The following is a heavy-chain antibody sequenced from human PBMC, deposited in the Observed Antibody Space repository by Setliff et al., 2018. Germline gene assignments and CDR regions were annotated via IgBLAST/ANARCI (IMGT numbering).Heavy chain of an antibody. V-gene: IGHV1-69*05. CDR3: AREGVDTRSSTDYRYYMDV. D-gene: IGHD5-18*01. CDR2: TIPIFGTT. CDR1: GGTFSSYG. J-gene: IGHJ6*03. Sequence: SVKVSCKASGGTFSSYGISWVRQAPGQGLEWMGGTIPIFGTTDYAQKFQGRVTIITDESTSTAFMQLSSLRSEDTAVYYCAREGVDTRSSTDYRYYMDVWGQGTTVTVSS.